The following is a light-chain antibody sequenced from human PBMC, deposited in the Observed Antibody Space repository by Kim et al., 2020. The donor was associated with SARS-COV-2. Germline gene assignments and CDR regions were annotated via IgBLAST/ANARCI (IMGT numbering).Light chain of an antibody. Sequence: VLTQSPDILSLSPGERATLSCRADQRASGIYLAWYQQKSGQAPTLLIYDTSIRATGVPDRFSGSGSGTDFTLTISRLEPEDCAVYYCQHYGSSPPYTFGQGTKLEI. V-gene: IGKV3-20*01. CDR1: QRASGIY. CDR2: DTS. J-gene: IGKJ2*01. CDR3: QHYGSSPPYT.